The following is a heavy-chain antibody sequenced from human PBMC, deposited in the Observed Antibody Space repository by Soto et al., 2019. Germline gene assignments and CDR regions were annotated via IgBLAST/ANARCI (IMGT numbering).Heavy chain of an antibody. CDR3: ARDLGYCSSTSCYTGDGMDV. CDR1: GFTFSSYG. J-gene: IGHJ6*02. CDR2: IWYDGSNK. V-gene: IGHV3-33*01. D-gene: IGHD2-2*02. Sequence: PWGSLRLSCAASGFTFSSYGMHWVRQAPGKGLEWVAVIWYDGSNKYYADSVKGLFTISRDNSKNTLYLQMNSLRAEDTAVYYCARDLGYCSSTSCYTGDGMDVWGQGTTVTVSS.